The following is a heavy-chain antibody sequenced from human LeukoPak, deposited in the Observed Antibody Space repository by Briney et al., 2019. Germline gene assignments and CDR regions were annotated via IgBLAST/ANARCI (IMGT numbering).Heavy chain of an antibody. Sequence: PSETLSLTCTVSGYSLSSGYYWGWIRQPPGKGLEWIGSIYHSGSTYYNPSLKSRVTISVETSKYQFSLKLNSVTAADTAVYYCARGSDYSVDYWGQGTQVTVSS. CDR1: GYSLSSGYY. CDR3: ARGSDYSVDY. D-gene: IGHD4-11*01. J-gene: IGHJ4*02. V-gene: IGHV4-38-2*02. CDR2: IYHSGST.